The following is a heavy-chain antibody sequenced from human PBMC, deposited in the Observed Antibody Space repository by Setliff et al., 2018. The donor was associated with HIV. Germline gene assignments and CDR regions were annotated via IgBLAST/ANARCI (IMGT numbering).Heavy chain of an antibody. CDR3: ARGVRGVVNGMDV. D-gene: IGHD3-10*01. Sequence: GGSLRLSCAASGFNFDDYAMHWGRQVPGKGPEWVSGITWNSGTIAYADSVKGRFTISRDNAKNTLYLQMNSLRAEDTAVYYCARGVRGVVNGMDVWGQGTTVTVSS. J-gene: IGHJ6*02. CDR1: GFNFDDYA. CDR2: ITWNSGTI. V-gene: IGHV3-9*01.